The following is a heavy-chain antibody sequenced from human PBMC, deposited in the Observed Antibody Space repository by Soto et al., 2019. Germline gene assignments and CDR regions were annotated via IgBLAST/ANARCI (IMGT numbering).Heavy chain of an antibody. D-gene: IGHD7-27*01. Sequence: QVHLVQSGAEVRKPGASVKVSCKASGYTFSSYAMHWVRQAPGQRLEWMGWINAGYGNTKSSQKFQDRVTISRDTSTSTGYMERTSLRSEDTAVYYCARDTGDGTFDFWGQGTLVTVSS. V-gene: IGHV1-3*01. CDR3: ARDTGDGTFDF. CDR2: INAGYGNT. CDR1: GYTFSSYA. J-gene: IGHJ4*02.